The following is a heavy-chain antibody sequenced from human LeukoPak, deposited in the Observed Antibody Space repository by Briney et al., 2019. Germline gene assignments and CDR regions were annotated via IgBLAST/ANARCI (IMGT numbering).Heavy chain of an antibody. CDR2: IYSSGST. V-gene: IGHV3-53*04. D-gene: IGHD2-15*01. Sequence: GGSLRLSCAASGFTVSSNYMSWVRQAPGKGLEWVSVIYSSGSTYYVDSVKGRFTISRHNSKNTLYLEMNSLRAGDTAVYYCVRDVGGDYYGMDVWGQGTTVTVSS. J-gene: IGHJ6*02. CDR3: VRDVGGDYYGMDV. CDR1: GFTVSSNY.